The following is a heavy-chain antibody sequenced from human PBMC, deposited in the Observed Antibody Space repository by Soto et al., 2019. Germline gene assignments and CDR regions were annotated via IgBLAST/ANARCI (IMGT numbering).Heavy chain of an antibody. V-gene: IGHV1-69*02. CDR2: TIPIFGIT. CDR1: GGPYNKYT. D-gene: IGHD3-22*01. CDR3: ARSLLGDHYDSDGLDN. J-gene: IGHJ4*02. Sequence: QVQLVQSGTEVKKPGSSVTVSCKASGGPYNKYTISWVRQAPGQGLEWMGRTIPIFGITNYEQKFQGRVTSTADKSTSTVYMDLSSLRSEDTAVYYCARSLLGDHYDSDGLDNWGQGTLVTVSS.